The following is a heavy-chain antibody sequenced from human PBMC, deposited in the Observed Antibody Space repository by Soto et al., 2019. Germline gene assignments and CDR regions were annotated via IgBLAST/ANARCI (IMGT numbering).Heavy chain of an antibody. V-gene: IGHV1-69*13. CDR3: ARAQTTYYYDSSGYCPFDY. D-gene: IGHD3-22*01. Sequence: SVKVSCKASGGTFSSYAISWVRQAPGQGLEWMGGIIPIFGTANYAQKFQGRVTITADESTSTAYMELSSLRSEDTAVYYCARAQTTYYYDSSGYCPFDYWGQGTLVTVSS. CDR1: GGTFSSYA. J-gene: IGHJ4*02. CDR2: IIPIFGTA.